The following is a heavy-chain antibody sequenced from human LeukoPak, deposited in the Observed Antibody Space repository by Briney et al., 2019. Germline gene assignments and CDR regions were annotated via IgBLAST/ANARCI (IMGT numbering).Heavy chain of an antibody. V-gene: IGHV3-21*01. D-gene: IGHD6-13*01. Sequence: GGSLRLSCAASGFTFSSYSMNWVRQAPGKGLEWVPSISSSSSYIYYADSVKGRFTIARDNAKKSLYLQMNSLRAEDTAVYYCASPYNSRWYELCYWGQGTLVTVSS. CDR2: ISSSSSYI. CDR1: GFTFSSYS. J-gene: IGHJ4*02. CDR3: ASPYNSRWYELCY.